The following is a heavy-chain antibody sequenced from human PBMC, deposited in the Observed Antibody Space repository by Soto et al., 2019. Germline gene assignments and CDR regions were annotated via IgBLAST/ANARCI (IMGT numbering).Heavy chain of an antibody. CDR1: GGTFSTYA. J-gene: IGHJ4*02. CDR2: IIPMFGTA. Sequence: QVQLVQSGAEVKKPESSVKVSCKAPGGTFSTYAISWVRQAPGQGLEWMGGIIPMFGTANYAQRFQDRVTITANESTNTGYMELSSLRSEDTAVYFCASGIQLWLRRINTGYSGWGQGTLVTGSS. D-gene: IGHD5-18*01. V-gene: IGHV1-69*12. CDR3: ASGIQLWLRRINTGYSG.